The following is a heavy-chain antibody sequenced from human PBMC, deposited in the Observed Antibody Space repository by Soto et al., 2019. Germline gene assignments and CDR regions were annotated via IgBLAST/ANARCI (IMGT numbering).Heavy chain of an antibody. CDR3: ARLDGYYYYMDV. V-gene: IGHV4-59*08. Sequence: SETLSITFAVYGGSFSGYYGSWIRQPPGKGLEWIGYIYYSGSTNYNPSLKSRVTISVATSKTQFSLKLSSVTAADTDVYYCARLDGYYYYMDVWGKGTTVTVSS. CDR1: GGSFSGYY. D-gene: IGHD6-13*01. J-gene: IGHJ6*03. CDR2: IYYSGST.